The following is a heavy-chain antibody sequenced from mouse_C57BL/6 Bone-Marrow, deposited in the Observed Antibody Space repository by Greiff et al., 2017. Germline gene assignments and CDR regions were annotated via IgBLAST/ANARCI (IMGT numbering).Heavy chain of an antibody. V-gene: IGHV5-17*01. Sequence: EVQVVESGGGLVTPGGSLKLSCAASGFTFSDYGMHWVRQAPEKGLEWVAYISSGGSTIYYADPVKGRFTISRDNAKNTLFLQMTSLRSEDTAMYYCARNYYGSSYAMDYWGQGTSVTVSS. CDR2: ISSGGSTI. D-gene: IGHD1-1*01. CDR3: ARNYYGSSYAMDY. J-gene: IGHJ4*01. CDR1: GFTFSDYG.